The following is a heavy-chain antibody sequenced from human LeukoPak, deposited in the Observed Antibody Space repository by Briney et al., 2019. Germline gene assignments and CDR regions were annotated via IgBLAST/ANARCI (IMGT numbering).Heavy chain of an antibody. CDR3: ARARPIKYYDFWRGYWVSNWFDP. Sequence: SETLSLTCTVSGGSISSGGYYWSWIRQHPGKGLEWIGYIYYSGSTYYNPSLKSRVTISVDTSKNQFSLKLSSVTAADTAVYYCARARPIKYYDFWRGYWVSNWFDPWGQGTLVTVSS. CDR2: IYYSGST. CDR1: GGSISSGGYY. D-gene: IGHD3-3*01. J-gene: IGHJ5*02. V-gene: IGHV4-31*03.